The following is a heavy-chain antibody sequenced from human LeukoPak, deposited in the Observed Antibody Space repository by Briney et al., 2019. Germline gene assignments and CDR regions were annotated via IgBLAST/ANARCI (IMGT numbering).Heavy chain of an antibody. J-gene: IGHJ4*02. CDR1: GFTFSSYS. V-gene: IGHV3-21*01. D-gene: IGHD6-25*01. CDR2: ISSSSSYI. CDR3: ARYSSGWPGYFDY. Sequence: GGSLRLSCAASGFTFSSYSMNWVRQAPGKGLEWLSSISSSSSYIYYADSVKGRFTISRDNAKNSLYLQMNSLRAEDTAVYYCARYSSGWPGYFDYWGQGTLVTVSS.